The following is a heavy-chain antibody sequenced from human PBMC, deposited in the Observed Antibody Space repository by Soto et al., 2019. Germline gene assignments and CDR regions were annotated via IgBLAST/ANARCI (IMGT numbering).Heavy chain of an antibody. J-gene: IGHJ4*01. V-gene: IGHV4-31*03. CDR1: GGSISSGGYY. CDR3: AREDYGADGGVDY. Sequence: QVQLQESGPGLVKPSQTMSLTCTVSGGSISSGGYYWSWIRQHPGKGLEWIGYIYYSGSTYYNPSLKSRVTISVDTSKDHFSLKLSSVTAADTAVDYCAREDYGADGGVDYWGHRTLVTVSS. D-gene: IGHD4-17*01. CDR2: IYYSGST.